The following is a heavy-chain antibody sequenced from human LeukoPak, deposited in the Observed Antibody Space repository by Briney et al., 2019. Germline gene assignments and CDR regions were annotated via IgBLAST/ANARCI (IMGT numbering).Heavy chain of an antibody. CDR1: GGSIGSSTYY. CDR2: IYYSGST. V-gene: IGHV4-39*01. Sequence: SETLSLTCTVSGGSIGSSTYYWGWIRQPPGQGLEWIGSIYYSGSTYYNPSLKSRVTISVDTSKNQFSLRLNSMTAADTPVYYCARQAYCSSTSCYKLDQWGQGTLVTVSS. CDR3: ARQAYCSSTSCYKLDQ. J-gene: IGHJ4*02. D-gene: IGHD2-2*02.